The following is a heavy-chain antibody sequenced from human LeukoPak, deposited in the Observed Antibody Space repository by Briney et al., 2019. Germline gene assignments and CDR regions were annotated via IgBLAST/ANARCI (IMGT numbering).Heavy chain of an antibody. V-gene: IGHV3-48*03. D-gene: IGHD2-15*01. Sequence: PGGSLRLSCAASGFTFSSYEINWVRQAPGKGLEWVSYISSSGSTIYYADSVKGRFTISRDNAKNSLYLQMNSLRAEDTAVYYCARRGSALDYWGQGTLVTVSS. CDR2: ISSSGSTI. CDR3: ARRGSALDY. CDR1: GFTFSSYE. J-gene: IGHJ4*02.